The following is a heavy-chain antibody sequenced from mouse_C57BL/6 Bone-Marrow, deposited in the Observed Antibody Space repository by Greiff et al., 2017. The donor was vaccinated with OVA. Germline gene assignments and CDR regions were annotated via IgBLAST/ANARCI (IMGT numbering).Heavy chain of an antibody. J-gene: IGHJ2*01. CDR3: RPPYYGSSYHFDY. CDR2: INSDGGST. Sequence: EVQVVESGGGLVQPGESLKLSCESNEYEFPSHDMSWVRKTPEKRLELVAAINSDGGSTYYPDTMERRFIISRDNTKKTLYLQMSSLRSEDTALYYSRPPYYGSSYHFDYWGQGTTLTVSS. CDR1: EYEFPSHD. V-gene: IGHV5-2*01. D-gene: IGHD1-1*01.